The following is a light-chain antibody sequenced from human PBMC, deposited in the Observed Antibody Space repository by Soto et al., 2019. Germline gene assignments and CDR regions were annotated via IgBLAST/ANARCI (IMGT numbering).Light chain of an antibody. Sequence: DVVLTQSPLSLPVTLGQPASISCRSSQSLAYSDGNTYLNWVQQRPGQTPRRLIYRISSRDSGVXDXXSGSGSGTEFTLKISRVEAEDVGVYYCMQGTHWPLTFGGGTKVEIE. J-gene: IGKJ4*01. CDR2: RIS. V-gene: IGKV2-30*01. CDR3: MQGTHWPLT. CDR1: QSLAYSDGNTY.